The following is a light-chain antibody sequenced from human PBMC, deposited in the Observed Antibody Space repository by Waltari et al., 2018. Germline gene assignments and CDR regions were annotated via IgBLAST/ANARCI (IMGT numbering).Light chain of an antibody. CDR2: KAS. CDR3: QQYNTYSA. Sequence: DIQMTQSPSTLSASVGDIVTITCRASQSISNWLAWYQQKPGEAPKLLIYKASSLEGGVPSRFSGSGSGTEFTLTISSLQPDDVATYYCQQYNTYSAFGQGTKLEIK. J-gene: IGKJ2*01. V-gene: IGKV1-5*03. CDR1: QSISNW.